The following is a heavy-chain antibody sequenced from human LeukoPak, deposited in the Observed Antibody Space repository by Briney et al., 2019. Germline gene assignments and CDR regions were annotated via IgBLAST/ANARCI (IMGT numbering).Heavy chain of an antibody. D-gene: IGHD4-11*01. CDR3: ARGFYSPHY. V-gene: IGHV4-59*01. CDR2: FYYSWRT. Sequence: SETLSLTCTVSGGPIRSDYWSWIRQPPGKGLEWIGYFYYSWRTYYNPSLKSRITLSVDTSKNRFSLELSSVTAADTAVYYCARGFYSPHYWGQGTLVSVSS. CDR1: GGPIRSDY. J-gene: IGHJ4*02.